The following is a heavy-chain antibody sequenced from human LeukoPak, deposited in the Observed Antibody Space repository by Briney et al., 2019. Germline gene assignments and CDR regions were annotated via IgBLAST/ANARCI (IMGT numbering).Heavy chain of an antibody. Sequence: PSETLSLTCTVSGGSISSYYWSWIRQPAGKGLEWIGRIYYSGSPYYKPSLKIRVTISVDTSKNLFSLKLSSVTAADTAVYYCARRNVEMATFDAFDIWGQGTMVTVSS. V-gene: IGHV4-59*05. CDR2: IYYSGSP. D-gene: IGHD5-24*01. J-gene: IGHJ3*02. CDR3: ARRNVEMATFDAFDI. CDR1: GGSISSYY.